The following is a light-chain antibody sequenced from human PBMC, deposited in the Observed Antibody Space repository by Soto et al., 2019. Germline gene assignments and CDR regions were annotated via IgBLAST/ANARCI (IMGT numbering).Light chain of an antibody. V-gene: IGKV1D-16*01. CDR2: GVS. Sequence: DMQLTQSPSSLSASVGDRVTITCRASQGVNSRLVWYQQNPETVRKSLIYGVSNLQTGVPSRLSGSGSGTDFTLSVDNLQPEDFATYYCQQYDTYPLTFGGGTKVDIK. J-gene: IGKJ4*01. CDR1: QGVNSR. CDR3: QQYDTYPLT.